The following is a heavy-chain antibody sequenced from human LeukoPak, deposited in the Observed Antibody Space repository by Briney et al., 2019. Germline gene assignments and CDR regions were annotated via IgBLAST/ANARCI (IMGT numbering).Heavy chain of an antibody. D-gene: IGHD6-13*01. J-gene: IGHJ4*02. CDR3: APPPIAATGN. V-gene: IGHV3-7*01. CDR2: IRQDGGAK. Sequence: GGSLRLSCTASGFIFNDFWMSWVRQAPGEGLEWVANIRQDGGAKNYVDSVKGRFTISRDNDKKSLYLQMNSLRAEDTAVYYCAPPPIAATGNWGQGTLVTVSS. CDR1: GFIFNDFW.